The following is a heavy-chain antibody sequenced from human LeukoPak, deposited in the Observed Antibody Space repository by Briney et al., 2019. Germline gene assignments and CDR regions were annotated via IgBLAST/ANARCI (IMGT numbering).Heavy chain of an antibody. CDR1: VYTFTDYY. D-gene: IGHD3-3*01. Sequence: ASVTVSCMASVYTFTDYYMHWVQPAPGKGREWMGRVDPEDGESIYAEKFQGRVTITADTSTDTAYMELSSLRSEDTAVYYCATVKEHKFWSGYYTDPQRWFDPWGQGTLVTVSS. J-gene: IGHJ5*02. V-gene: IGHV1-69-2*01. CDR3: ATVKEHKFWSGYYTDPQRWFDP. CDR2: VDPEDGES.